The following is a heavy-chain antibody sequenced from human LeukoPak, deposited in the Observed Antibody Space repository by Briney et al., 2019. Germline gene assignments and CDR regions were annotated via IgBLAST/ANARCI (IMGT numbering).Heavy chain of an antibody. CDR3: ARVSSSSWYGVDY. D-gene: IGHD6-13*01. CDR2: ISAYNGNT. V-gene: IGHV1-18*04. Sequence: ASVKVSCKASGYTFTGYYMHWVRQAPGQGLEWMGWISAYNGNTNYAQKLQGRVTMTTDTSTSTAYMELRSLRSDDTAVYYCARVSSSSWYGVDYWGQGTLVTVSS. CDR1: GYTFTGYY. J-gene: IGHJ4*02.